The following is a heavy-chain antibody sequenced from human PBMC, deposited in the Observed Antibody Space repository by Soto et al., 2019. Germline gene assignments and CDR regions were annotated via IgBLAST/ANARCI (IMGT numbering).Heavy chain of an antibody. D-gene: IGHD2-21*01. J-gene: IGHJ6*02. CDR3: ARTIIAPYGMDV. CDR2: IWYDGSNK. CDR1: GFTFSSYG. V-gene: IGHV3-33*01. Sequence: QVQLVESGGGVVQPGRSLRLSCAASGFTFSSYGMHWVRQALGKGLEWVAVIWYDGSNKYYADSVKGRFTISRDNSKNTLYLQMNSLRAEDTAVYYCARTIIAPYGMDVWGQGTTVTVSS.